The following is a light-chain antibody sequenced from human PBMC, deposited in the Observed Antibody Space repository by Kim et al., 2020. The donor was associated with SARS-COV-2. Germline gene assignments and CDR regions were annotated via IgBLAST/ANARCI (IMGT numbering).Light chain of an antibody. V-gene: IGLV3-9*01. CDR3: QVWDSGTV. J-gene: IGLJ2*01. CDR2: RDN. CDR1: KIGNKK. Sequence: VPGARGQTARMTCGGNKIGNKKVHWYQQRPGQAPELGIYRDNNGPSGIPERFSGSNSGRTATLTISGAQAGDEADYYCQVWDSGTVFGGGTQLTVL.